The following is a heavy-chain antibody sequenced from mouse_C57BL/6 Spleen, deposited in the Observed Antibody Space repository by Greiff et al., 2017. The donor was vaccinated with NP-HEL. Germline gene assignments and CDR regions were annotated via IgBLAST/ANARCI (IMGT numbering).Heavy chain of an antibody. V-gene: IGHV5-12*01. CDR2: ISNGGGST. CDR3: ARRDYGSSASWFAY. CDR1: GFTFSDYY. J-gene: IGHJ3*01. D-gene: IGHD1-1*01. Sequence: DVQLVESGGGLVQPGGSLKLSCAASGFTFSDYYMYWVRQTPEKRLEWVAYISNGGGSTYYPDTVKGRFTISRDNAKNTLYLQMSRLKSEDTAMYYCARRDYGSSASWFAYWGQGTLVTVSA.